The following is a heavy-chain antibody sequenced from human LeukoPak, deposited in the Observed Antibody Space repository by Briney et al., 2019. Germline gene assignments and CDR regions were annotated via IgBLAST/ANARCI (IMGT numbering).Heavy chain of an antibody. V-gene: IGHV1-46*01. J-gene: IGHJ4*02. CDR3: ARSFPYGPGSYSVFEFDY. Sequence: GASVKVSCKASGYTFTSYYMHWVRQAPGQGLEWMGIINPSGGSTSYAQKFQGRVTMTTDTSTSTAYMELRSLRSDDTAVYYCARSFPYGPGSYSVFEFDYWGQGTLVTVSS. CDR2: INPSGGST. CDR1: GYTFTSYY. D-gene: IGHD3-10*01.